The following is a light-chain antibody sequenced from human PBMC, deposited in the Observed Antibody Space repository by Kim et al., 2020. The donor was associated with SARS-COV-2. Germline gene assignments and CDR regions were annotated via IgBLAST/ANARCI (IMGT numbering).Light chain of an antibody. CDR2: GAS. Sequence: SPGERAPLSCRASQSIDNNYLAWYQQKPGQAPSLLISGASTRATGIPDRFSGSGSGTDFTLTISRLEPEDFAVYFCQHYDASPLYSFGQGTKLEI. CDR3: QHYDASPLYS. V-gene: IGKV3-20*01. CDR1: QSIDNNY. J-gene: IGKJ2*03.